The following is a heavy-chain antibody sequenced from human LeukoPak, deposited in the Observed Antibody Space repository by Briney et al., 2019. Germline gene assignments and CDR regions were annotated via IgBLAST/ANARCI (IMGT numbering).Heavy chain of an antibody. CDR3: AKASRKVVVTAITFDY. V-gene: IGHV3-23*01. Sequence: GGSLRLSCAASGFTFSSYAMSWVRQAPGKGLEWVSAISGSGGSTYYADSVKGRSTISRDNSKNTLYLQMNSLRAEDTAVYYCAKASRKVVVTAITFDYWGQGTLVTVSS. CDR2: ISGSGGST. D-gene: IGHD2-21*02. J-gene: IGHJ4*02. CDR1: GFTFSSYA.